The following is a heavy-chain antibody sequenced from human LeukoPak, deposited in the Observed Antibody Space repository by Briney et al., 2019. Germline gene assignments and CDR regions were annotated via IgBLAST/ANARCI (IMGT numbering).Heavy chain of an antibody. CDR2: MNPNSGNT. V-gene: IGHV1-8*01. D-gene: IGHD1-14*01. CDR1: GYTFTSYD. J-gene: IGHJ6*03. Sequence: GASVKVSCKASGYTFTSYDINWVRQATGQGLEWMGWMNPNSGNTGYAQKFQGRVTMTRNTSISTAYMELSSLRSEDTAVYYCARGSRKVRSNYYYYMDVWGKGTTVTVPS. CDR3: ARGSRKVRSNYYYYMDV.